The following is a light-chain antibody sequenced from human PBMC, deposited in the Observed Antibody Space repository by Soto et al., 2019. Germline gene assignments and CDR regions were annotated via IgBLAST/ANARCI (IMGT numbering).Light chain of an antibody. CDR3: CSYAGSRTYV. Sequence: QSVLTQPASVSGSPGQSITISCTGTSSDVGSYNLVSWYQQHPDKAPKLIIYEVSKRPSGVSNGFSGSKSGNTASLTISGLQAEDEADYYCCSYAGSRTYVFGTGTKVTVL. CDR2: EVS. V-gene: IGLV2-23*02. CDR1: SSDVGSYNL. J-gene: IGLJ1*01.